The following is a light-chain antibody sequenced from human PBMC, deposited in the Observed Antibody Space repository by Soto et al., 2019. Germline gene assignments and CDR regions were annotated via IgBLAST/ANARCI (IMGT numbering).Light chain of an antibody. CDR1: SSNIGSNY. J-gene: IGLJ2*01. CDR3: AAWDDSLSGPSVV. V-gene: IGLV1-47*01. Sequence: QSVLTQPPSASGTPGQRVTISCSGSSSNIGSNYVYWYQQLPGTAPKLLIYRNNQRPSGVPDRFSGSKSGTSASLAISGLLSEDEADYYCAAWDDSLSGPSVVFGGGTKLTVL. CDR2: RNN.